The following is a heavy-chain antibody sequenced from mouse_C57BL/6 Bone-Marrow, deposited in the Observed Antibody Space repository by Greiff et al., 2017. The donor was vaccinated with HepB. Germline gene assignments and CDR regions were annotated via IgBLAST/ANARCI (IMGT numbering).Heavy chain of an antibody. Sequence: EVQVVESGGGLVQPGGSLKLSCAASGFTFSDYGMAWVRQAPRKGPEWVAFISNLAYSIYYADTVTGRFTISREKAKNTLYLEMSSLRSEDTAMYYCAGGYDLAYWGQGTLVTVSA. CDR2: ISNLAYSI. J-gene: IGHJ3*01. CDR1: GFTFSDYG. CDR3: AGGYDLAY. D-gene: IGHD2-3*01. V-gene: IGHV5-15*01.